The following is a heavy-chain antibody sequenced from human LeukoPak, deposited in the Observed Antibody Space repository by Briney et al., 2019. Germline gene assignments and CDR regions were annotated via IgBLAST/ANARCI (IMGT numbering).Heavy chain of an antibody. CDR1: GGSFSGYY. J-gene: IGHJ4*02. D-gene: IGHD3-22*01. V-gene: IGHV4-34*01. CDR3: ARDDPNYYDSSVYDY. Sequence: PSETLSLTCAVYGGSFSGYYWSWIRQPPGKGLEWIGEINHSGSTNYNPSLKSRVTISVDTSKNQFSLKLSSVTAADTAVYYCARDDPNYYDSSVYDYWGQGTLVTVSS. CDR2: INHSGST.